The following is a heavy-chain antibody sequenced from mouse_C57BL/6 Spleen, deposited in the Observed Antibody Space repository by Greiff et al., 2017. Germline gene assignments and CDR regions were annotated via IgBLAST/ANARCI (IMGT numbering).Heavy chain of an antibody. V-gene: IGHV3-6*01. Sequence: EVQLQESGPGLVKPSQSLSLTCSVTGYSITSGYYWNWIRQFPGNKLEWMGYISYDGSNNYNPSLKNRISITRDTSTNQFFLKLNSVTTEDSATYYCAREEYYGSEDYWGQGTSVTVSS. CDR3: AREEYYGSEDY. D-gene: IGHD1-1*01. J-gene: IGHJ4*01. CDR1: GYSITSGYY. CDR2: ISYDGSN.